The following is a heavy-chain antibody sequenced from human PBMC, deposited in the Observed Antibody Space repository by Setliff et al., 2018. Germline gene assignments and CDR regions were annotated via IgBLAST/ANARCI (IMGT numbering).Heavy chain of an antibody. J-gene: IGHJ4*02. Sequence: ASVKVSCKASGYKFADYGITWVRQAPGQGLEWMGWIGVYTGKTYYADKFQGRVTMTTDSSTDTAYLELRSLKSDDTAAYYCSRLVRYCTTTTCQRLSGGEYWGQGTLVTVSS. V-gene: IGHV1-18*01. CDR3: SRLVRYCTTTTCQRLSGGEY. CDR1: GYKFADYG. CDR2: IGVYTGKT. D-gene: IGHD2-8*01.